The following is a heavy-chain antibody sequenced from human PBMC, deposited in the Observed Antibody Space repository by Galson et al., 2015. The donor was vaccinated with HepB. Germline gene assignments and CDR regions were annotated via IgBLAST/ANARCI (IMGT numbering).Heavy chain of an antibody. CDR3: ARAGWLPHDAFDI. Sequence: SLRLSCAASGFTFSSYAMHWVRQAPGKGLEWVAVISYDGSNKYYADSMKGRFTISRDNSKNTLYLQMNSLRAEDTAVYYCARAGWLPHDAFDIWGQGTMVTVSS. CDR1: GFTFSSYA. CDR2: ISYDGSNK. V-gene: IGHV3-30-3*01. D-gene: IGHD6-19*01. J-gene: IGHJ3*02.